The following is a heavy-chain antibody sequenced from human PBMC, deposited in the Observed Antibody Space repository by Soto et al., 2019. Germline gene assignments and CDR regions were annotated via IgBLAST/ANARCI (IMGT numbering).Heavy chain of an antibody. V-gene: IGHV4-39*01. D-gene: IGHD3-10*01. CDR2: TYYNGNA. Sequence: QLQLQESGPGLVKPSETLSLTCNVSGGSIDRSNYYWDWLRQPPGKGLEWIGTTYYNGNAYYNPSLKRRASMSVDTSKTQFSLKLVSVPAADTAVYYCARHFVAVVIKGWGYWGQGTLVTVSS. CDR3: ARHFVAVVIKGWGY. J-gene: IGHJ4*02. CDR1: GGSIDRSNYY.